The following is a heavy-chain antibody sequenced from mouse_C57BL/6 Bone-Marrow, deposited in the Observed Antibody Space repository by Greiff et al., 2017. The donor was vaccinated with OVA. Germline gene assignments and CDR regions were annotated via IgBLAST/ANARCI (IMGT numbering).Heavy chain of an antibody. Sequence: DVQLQESGPVLVKPGASVKMSCKASGYTFTDYYMNWVKQSHGKSLEWIGVINPYNGGTSYNQKFKGKATLTVDKSSSTAYMGLNSLTSEDSAVYYCARRVVADYWGQGTTLTVSS. J-gene: IGHJ2*01. CDR3: ARRVVADY. V-gene: IGHV1-19*01. CDR2: INPYNGGT. D-gene: IGHD1-1*01. CDR1: GYTFTDYY.